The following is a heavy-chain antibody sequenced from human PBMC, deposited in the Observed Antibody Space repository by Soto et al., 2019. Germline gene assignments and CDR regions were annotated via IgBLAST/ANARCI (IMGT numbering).Heavy chain of an antibody. D-gene: IGHD5-18*01. V-gene: IGHV1-69-2*01. CDR1: GYTFTDYY. CDR2: VDPEDGRT. CDR3: AGLRRHTALDFDY. Sequence: EVQLVQSGAEVKKPGATVKISCKVSGYTFTDYYMHWVHQAPGKGLEWMGLVDPEDGRTIYAEKFQGRVTMTADTSTDTGYRELSSLRSEDTAVYYCAGLRRHTALDFDYWGQGTLVTVSS. J-gene: IGHJ4*02.